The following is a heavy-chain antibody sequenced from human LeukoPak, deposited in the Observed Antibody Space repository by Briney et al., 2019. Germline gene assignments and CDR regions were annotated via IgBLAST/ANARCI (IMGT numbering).Heavy chain of an antibody. CDR1: GYTFTGYY. CDR2: INPNSGGT. V-gene: IGHV1-2*02. CDR3: AGDIGGIVGAPLDY. Sequence: ASVKVSCKASGYTFTGYYMHWVRQAPGQGLEWMGWINPNSGGTNYAQKFQGRVTMTRDTSISTAYMKLSRLRSDDTAVYYCAGDIGGIVGAPLDYWGQGTLVTVSS. D-gene: IGHD1-26*01. J-gene: IGHJ4*02.